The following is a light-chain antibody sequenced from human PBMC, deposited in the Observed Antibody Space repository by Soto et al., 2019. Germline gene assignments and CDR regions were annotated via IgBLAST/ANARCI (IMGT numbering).Light chain of an antibody. CDR2: GAS. CDR3: QQYASSMVYT. J-gene: IGKJ2*01. Sequence: EIVLTQSPGTLSLSPGESATLSCRASQSLSTRYIAWYQQKAGQAPRLLIYGASTRATGIPDRFSGRGSGTDFALTISRLEPEAFAVYYCQQYASSMVYTFGQGTKMDIK. V-gene: IGKV3-20*01. CDR1: QSLSTRY.